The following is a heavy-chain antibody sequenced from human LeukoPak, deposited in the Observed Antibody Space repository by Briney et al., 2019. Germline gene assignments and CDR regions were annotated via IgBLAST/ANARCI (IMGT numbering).Heavy chain of an antibody. Sequence: GGSLRLSCAASGFTFSTYNMNWVRQAPGKGLEWVSSISSSSSYIYYADSVKGRFTISRDNAKNSLYLQMNSLRAEDTAVYYCARDPSSSPFDYWGQGTLVTVSS. D-gene: IGHD6-13*01. V-gene: IGHV3-21*01. CDR2: ISSSSSYI. J-gene: IGHJ4*02. CDR3: ARDPSSSPFDY. CDR1: GFTFSTYN.